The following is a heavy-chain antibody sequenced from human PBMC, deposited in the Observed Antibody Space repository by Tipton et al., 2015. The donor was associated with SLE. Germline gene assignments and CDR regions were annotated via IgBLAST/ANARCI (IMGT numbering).Heavy chain of an antibody. D-gene: IGHD2-21*01. V-gene: IGHV4-38-2*02. Sequence: TLSLTCTVSGYSISRGYYWGWIRQPPGGGLEWLGRVYPGGTAYYKASLRSRVTLSIDKFRNQFSMMLTSVTAADTAVYYCARVSSSTRYSFPFDFWGQGVLVTVSA. CDR3: ARVSSSTRYSFPFDF. CDR1: GYSISRGYY. CDR2: VYPGGTA. J-gene: IGHJ4*02.